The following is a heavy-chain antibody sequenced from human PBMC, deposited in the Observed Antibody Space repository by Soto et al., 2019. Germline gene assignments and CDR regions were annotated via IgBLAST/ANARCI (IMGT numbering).Heavy chain of an antibody. CDR3: ARPQLPIVVVVAGDAFDI. D-gene: IGHD2-15*01. J-gene: IGHJ3*02. V-gene: IGHV1-8*01. Sequence: ASVKVSCKASGYTFTSYDINWVRQATGQGLEWMGWMNPNNGNTGYAQKFQGRVTMTRNTSISTAYMELSSLRSEDTAVYYCARPQLPIVVVVAGDAFDIWGQGTMVTVSS. CDR1: GYTFTSYD. CDR2: MNPNNGNT.